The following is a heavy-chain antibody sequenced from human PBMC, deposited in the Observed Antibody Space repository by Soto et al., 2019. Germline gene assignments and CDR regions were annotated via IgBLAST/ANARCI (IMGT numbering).Heavy chain of an antibody. J-gene: IGHJ5*02. CDR1: GFTFGTTD. V-gene: IGHV3-23*01. D-gene: IGHD3-10*01. Sequence: QLLQSGGGLVQPGGSLTLSCAASGFTFGTTDMSWVRQAPGEGLEWVSTIDGSGGIIYYADSVKGRFTISRDNSRNPVYLQMKSLRGDDTALYYCVKNSGWFNTWGQGALVTVSS. CDR3: VKNSGWFNT. CDR2: IDGSGGII.